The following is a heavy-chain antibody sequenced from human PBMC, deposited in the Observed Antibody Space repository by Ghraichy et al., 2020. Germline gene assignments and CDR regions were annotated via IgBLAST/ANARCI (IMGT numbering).Heavy chain of an antibody. CDR1: GFTFSSYW. CDR2: IKQDGSEK. J-gene: IGHJ3*02. D-gene: IGHD2-2*01. Sequence: GESLNISCAASGFTFSSYWMSWVRQAPGKGLEWVANIKQDGSEKYYVDSVKGRYTISRDNAKNSLYLQMNSLRAEDTAVYYCARVAGYCSSTSCYEHDAFDIWGQGTMVTVSS. CDR3: ARVAGYCSSTSCYEHDAFDI. V-gene: IGHV3-7*03.